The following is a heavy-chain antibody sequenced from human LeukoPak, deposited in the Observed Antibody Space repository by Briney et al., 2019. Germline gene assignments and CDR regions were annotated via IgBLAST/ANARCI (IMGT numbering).Heavy chain of an antibody. J-gene: IGHJ4*02. CDR1: GFTFSSYS. Sequence: GGSLRLSCAASGFTFSSYSMNWVRQAPGKGLEWVSSISSSSSYIYYADSVKGRFTISRDNAKNSLYLQMNSLRDEDTAVYYCARPRTYYYDSSGSSFDYWGQGTLVTVSS. V-gene: IGHV3-21*01. CDR3: ARPRTYYYDSSGSSFDY. D-gene: IGHD3-22*01. CDR2: ISSSSSYI.